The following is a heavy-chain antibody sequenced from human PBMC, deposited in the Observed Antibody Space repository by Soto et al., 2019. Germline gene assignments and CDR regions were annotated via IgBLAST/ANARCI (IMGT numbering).Heavy chain of an antibody. D-gene: IGHD3-10*01. CDR2: IDKVGTDS. V-gene: IGHV3-74*01. CDR1: EFTFSGRS. Sequence: EVQLVESGGGLVQPGGSLRLSCAASEFTFSGRSVHWVRHAPGKGLVWVSGIDKVGTDSTYADSVKGRFTSSRDNAKNTVDLQMNSLRVEDTAVYYCARGWFGPDVWGKGTTVTVSS. J-gene: IGHJ6*03. CDR3: ARGWFGPDV.